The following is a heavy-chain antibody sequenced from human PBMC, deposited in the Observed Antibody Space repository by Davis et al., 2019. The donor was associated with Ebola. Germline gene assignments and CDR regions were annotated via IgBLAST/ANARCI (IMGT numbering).Heavy chain of an antibody. V-gene: IGHV1-18*01. Sequence: AASVKVSCKASGYTFNSHGISWVRQAPGQGLEWMAWISAYNGHTNYAQKFQGRLTLTTDTSRSTAYMEMRSLRSDDTAIYYCARGFTAAPGTGNNWYDPWGQGTLVTVSS. CDR1: GYTFNSHG. D-gene: IGHD6-13*01. CDR2: ISAYNGHT. CDR3: ARGFTAAPGTGNNWYDP. J-gene: IGHJ5*02.